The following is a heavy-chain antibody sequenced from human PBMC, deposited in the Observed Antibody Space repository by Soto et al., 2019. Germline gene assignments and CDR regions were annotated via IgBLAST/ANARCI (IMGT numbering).Heavy chain of an antibody. V-gene: IGHV3-48*02. CDR2: ISSSSSTI. Sequence: EVQLVESGGGLVQPGGSLRLSCAASGFTFSSYSMNWVRQAPGKGLEWVSYISSSSSTIYYADSVKGRFTISRDNAKNSLYLQMNSLRDEETAVYYCARVGYYDFWSGYQNDDAFDIWGQGTMVTVSS. CDR3: ARVGYYDFWSGYQNDDAFDI. CDR1: GFTFSSYS. D-gene: IGHD3-3*01. J-gene: IGHJ3*02.